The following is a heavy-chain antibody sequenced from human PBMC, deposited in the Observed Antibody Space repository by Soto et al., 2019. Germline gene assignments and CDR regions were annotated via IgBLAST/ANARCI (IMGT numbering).Heavy chain of an antibody. CDR1: GGTKNSYS. Sequence: SAKVCCKASGGTKNSYSMTWVRQEKEHGLEWIGRIIPIFGIASYAQKFQGRVTITADESTSTAYMELNSLITEDTAVYYCARVPVVTGITLHFYGMDVWGQGTTVTVSS. CDR3: ARVPVVTGITLHFYGMDV. CDR2: IIPIFGIA. J-gene: IGHJ6*02. D-gene: IGHD2-21*02. V-gene: IGHV1-69*13.